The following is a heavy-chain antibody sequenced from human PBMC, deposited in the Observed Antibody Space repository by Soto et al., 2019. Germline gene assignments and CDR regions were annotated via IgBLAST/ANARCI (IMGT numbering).Heavy chain of an antibody. Sequence: GGSLRLSCAASGFTFSSYWMSWVRQAPGKGLEWVANIKQDGSEKYYVDSVKGRFTISRDNAKNSLYLQMNSLRAEDTAVYYCARDHWSIKPASDNYYYYYGMDVWGQGATVTVSS. CDR3: ARDHWSIKPASDNYYYYYGMDV. J-gene: IGHJ6*02. D-gene: IGHD1-1*01. CDR1: GFTFSSYW. CDR2: IKQDGSEK. V-gene: IGHV3-7*03.